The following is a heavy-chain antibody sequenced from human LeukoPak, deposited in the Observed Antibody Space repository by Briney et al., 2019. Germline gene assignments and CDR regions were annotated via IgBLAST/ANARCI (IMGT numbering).Heavy chain of an antibody. D-gene: IGHD4-17*01. Sequence: ASVKVSCKASGYTFTGYGISWVRQAPGQGLEWMGWISAYNGNTNYAQKLQGRVTMTTDTSTSTAYMELRSLRSDDTAVYYCARVITWDYGDYGGWFDPWGQGTLVTVSS. CDR3: ARVITWDYGDYGGWFDP. CDR1: GYTFTGYG. J-gene: IGHJ5*02. V-gene: IGHV1-18*01. CDR2: ISAYNGNT.